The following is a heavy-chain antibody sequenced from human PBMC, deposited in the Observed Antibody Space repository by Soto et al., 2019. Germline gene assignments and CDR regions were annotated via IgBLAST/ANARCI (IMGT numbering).Heavy chain of an antibody. Sequence: PSETLSLTCTVSGGSISSYYWSWIRQPPGKGLEWIGYIYYSGSTNYNPSLKSRVTISVDTSKNQFSLKLSSVTAADTAVYYCARGEGNEQLAWFVPWGQGTLVTVSS. J-gene: IGHJ5*02. CDR1: GGSISSYY. CDR3: ARGEGNEQLAWFVP. V-gene: IGHV4-59*01. CDR2: IYYSGST. D-gene: IGHD6-6*01.